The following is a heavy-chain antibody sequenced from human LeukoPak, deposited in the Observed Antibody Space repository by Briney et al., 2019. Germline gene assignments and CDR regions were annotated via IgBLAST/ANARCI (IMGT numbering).Heavy chain of an antibody. CDR2: ISGSGGST. CDR3: ARTRRDGYSDV. D-gene: IGHD5-24*01. Sequence: GGSLRLSCAASGFTFSIYAMSWVRQAPGKGPEWVSAISGSGGSTYYADSVKGRFTISRDNSKNTLYLQMNSLRAEDTAVYYCARTRRDGYSDVWGQGTTVTVSS. V-gene: IGHV3-23*01. J-gene: IGHJ6*02. CDR1: GFTFSIYA.